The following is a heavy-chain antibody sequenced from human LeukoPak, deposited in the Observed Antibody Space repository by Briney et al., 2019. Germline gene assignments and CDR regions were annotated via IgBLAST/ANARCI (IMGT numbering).Heavy chain of an antibody. V-gene: IGHV4-59*08. CDR3: ASHVDCSGGSCYDY. CDR1: GGSISSYY. J-gene: IGHJ4*02. CDR2: IYYSGST. D-gene: IGHD2-15*01. Sequence: SETLSLTCTVSGGSISSYYWSWIRQPPGKGLEWIGYIYYSGSTNYNPSLKSRVTISVDTSENQFSLKLSSVTAADTAVYYCASHVDCSGGSCYDYWGQGTLVTVSS.